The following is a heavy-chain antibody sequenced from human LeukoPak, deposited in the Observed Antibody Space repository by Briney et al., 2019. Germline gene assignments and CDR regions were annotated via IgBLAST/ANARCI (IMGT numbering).Heavy chain of an antibody. CDR3: SRGGANDL. Sequence: SETLSLTCTVSGGSITSDYWSWLRGPAGKGVEGIGRIFTSGSTTYNPSLKSRVTMSLDTSKNQFFLKLSSVTAADTAAYFCSRGGANDLWGQGTLVTVSS. CDR1: GGSITSDY. V-gene: IGHV4-4*07. CDR2: IFTSGST. D-gene: IGHD4/OR15-4a*01. J-gene: IGHJ5*02.